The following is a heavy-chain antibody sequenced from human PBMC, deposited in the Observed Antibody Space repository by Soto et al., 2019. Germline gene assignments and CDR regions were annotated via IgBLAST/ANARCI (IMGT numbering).Heavy chain of an antibody. CDR3: ARDLPGIAVAGPNWFDP. Sequence: QVQLVQSGAEVKKPGSSVKVSCKASGGPFSSYAISWVRQSPGQGLEWMGGIIPIFGTANYAQKFQGRVTITADESTSTAYMELSSLRSEDTAVYYCARDLPGIAVAGPNWFDPWGQGTLVTVSS. CDR1: GGPFSSYA. D-gene: IGHD6-19*01. CDR2: IIPIFGTA. V-gene: IGHV1-69*01. J-gene: IGHJ5*02.